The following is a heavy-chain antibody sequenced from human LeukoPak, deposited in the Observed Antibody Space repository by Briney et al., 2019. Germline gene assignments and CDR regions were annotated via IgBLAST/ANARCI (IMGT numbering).Heavy chain of an antibody. CDR2: IYYSGST. CDR1: GGSISSYY. V-gene: IGHV4-59*08. D-gene: IGHD6-13*01. J-gene: IGHJ4*02. CDR3: ARHPKYSSSWYSFDY. Sequence: SGTLSLTCTVSGGSISSYYWSWIRQPPGKGLEWLGYIYYSGSTNYNPSLKSRVTISVDTSKNQFSLKLSSVTAADTAVYYCARHPKYSSSWYSFDYWGQGTLVTVSS.